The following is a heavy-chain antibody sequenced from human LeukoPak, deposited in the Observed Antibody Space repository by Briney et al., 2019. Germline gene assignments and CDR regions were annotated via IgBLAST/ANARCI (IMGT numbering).Heavy chain of an antibody. CDR3: ARLDTEGYYDSSGYYPYFDY. Sequence: SETLSLTCAVYGGSFSGYYWSWIRQPPGKGLEWIGYIYYSGSTNYNPSLKSRVTISVDTSKNQFSLKLSSVTAADTAVYYCARLDTEGYYDSSGYYPYFDYWGQGTLVTVSS. CDR2: IYYSGST. CDR1: GGSFSGYY. V-gene: IGHV4-59*08. J-gene: IGHJ4*02. D-gene: IGHD3-22*01.